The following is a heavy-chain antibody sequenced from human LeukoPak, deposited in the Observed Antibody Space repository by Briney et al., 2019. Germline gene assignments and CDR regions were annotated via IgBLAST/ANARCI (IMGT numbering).Heavy chain of an antibody. CDR2: INHSGST. CDR3: ARRRHYYGSGSYYRNWFDP. V-gene: IGHV4-34*01. CDR1: GGSFSGYY. D-gene: IGHD3-10*01. Sequence: SETLSLTCAVYGGSFSGYYWSWIRQPPGKGLEWIGEINHSGSTNYNPSLKSRVTISVDTSKNQFSLKLSSVTAADTAVYYCARRRHYYGSGSYYRNWFDPWGQGALVTVSS. J-gene: IGHJ5*02.